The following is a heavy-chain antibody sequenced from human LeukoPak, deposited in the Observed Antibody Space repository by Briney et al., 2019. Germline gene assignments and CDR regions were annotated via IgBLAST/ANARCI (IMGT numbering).Heavy chain of an antibody. CDR1: GGSISNY. J-gene: IGHJ4*02. CDR3: ARLSSTWRVFDY. V-gene: IGHV4-4*07. CDR2: IYTSGST. Sequence: PSETLSLTCTVSGGSISNYWSWIRQPAGKGLEWIGRIYTSGSTNYNPSLKSRVIMSVDTSKNQFSLKLSSVTAADTAVYFCARLSSTWRVFDYWGQGILVPVSS. D-gene: IGHD6-13*01.